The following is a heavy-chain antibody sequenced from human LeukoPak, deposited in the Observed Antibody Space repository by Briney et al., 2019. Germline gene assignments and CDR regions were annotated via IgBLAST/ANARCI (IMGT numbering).Heavy chain of an antibody. CDR3: ARGDYYGSGSYLNGNWFDP. J-gene: IGHJ5*02. D-gene: IGHD3-10*01. V-gene: IGHV4-34*01. Sequence: PSETLSLNCAVDGGTFSGYYWSWLRQPPGKGLEWVGEINHSGSTNYNPSLKSRVTISVDTSKNQFSLKLSSVTAADTAVYYCARGDYYGSGSYLNGNWFDPWGQGTLVTVSS. CDR2: INHSGST. CDR1: GGTFSGYY.